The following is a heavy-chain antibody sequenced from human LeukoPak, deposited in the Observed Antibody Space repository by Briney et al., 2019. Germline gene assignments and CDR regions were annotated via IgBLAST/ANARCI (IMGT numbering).Heavy chain of an antibody. V-gene: IGHV3-74*01. CDR2: IKKDGSTT. J-gene: IGHJ4*02. CDR1: GFSFSSRW. D-gene: IGHD3-22*01. Sequence: QTGGSLRLSCAVSGFSFSSRWMHWVRQAPGKGLVWVALIKKDGSTTNYADSVKGRFTASRDDAKNSVYLQMSSLRAKDTAVYYCHPLAYVSNWGQGTLVTVSS. CDR3: HPLAYVSN.